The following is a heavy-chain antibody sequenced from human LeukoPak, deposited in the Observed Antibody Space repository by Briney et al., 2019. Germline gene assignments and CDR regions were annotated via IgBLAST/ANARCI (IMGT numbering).Heavy chain of an antibody. V-gene: IGHV3-21*01. CDR2: ISSSSYI. CDR1: GFTFSSYS. D-gene: IGHD3-22*01. J-gene: IGHJ4*02. CDR3: ARDALYYYDSSGYYFDY. Sequence: GGSLRLSCAASGFTFSSYSMNWVRQAPGKGLEWVSSISSSSYIYYADSVKGRFTISRDNAKNSLYLQMNSLRAEDTAVYYCARDALYYYDSSGYYFDYWGQGTLVTVSS.